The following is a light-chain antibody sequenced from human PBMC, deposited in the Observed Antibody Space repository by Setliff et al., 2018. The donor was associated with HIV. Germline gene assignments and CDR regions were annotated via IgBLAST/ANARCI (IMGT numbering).Light chain of an antibody. CDR1: NIGRKS. CDR3: QVWDNSNEQFV. J-gene: IGLJ1*01. Sequence: SYELTQPPSVSVAPGKTARITCEGNNIGRKSVHWYQQKAGQAPVVVVSDDSDRPSGIPGRFSGSNSGNTATLTISTVEAGDEADYYCQVWDNSNEQFVFGTGTKVTVL. CDR2: DDS. V-gene: IGLV3-21*03.